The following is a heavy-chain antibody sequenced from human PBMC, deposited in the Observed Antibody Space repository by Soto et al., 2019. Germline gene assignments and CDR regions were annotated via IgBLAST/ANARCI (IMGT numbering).Heavy chain of an antibody. CDR1: GYTFTGYY. CDR3: ARDLAGVKVRGYVGLGKYYWYGMDV. Sequence: ASVKVSCKASGYTFTGYYMHWVRQAPGQGLEWMGWINPNSGGTNYAQKFQGRVTMTRDTYIGTADMELSRLRSEDRAVYDCARDLAGVKVRGYVGLGKYYWYGMDVWGQGTTVTVSS. CDR2: INPNSGGT. D-gene: IGHD5-12*01. V-gene: IGHV1-2*02. J-gene: IGHJ6*01.